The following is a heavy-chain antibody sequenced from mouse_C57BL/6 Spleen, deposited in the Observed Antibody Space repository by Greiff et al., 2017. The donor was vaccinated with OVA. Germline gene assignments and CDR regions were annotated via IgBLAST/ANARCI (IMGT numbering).Heavy chain of an antibody. Sequence: QVQLQQPGAELVKPGASVKMSCKASGYTFTSYWITWVKQRPGQGLEWIGDIYPGSGSTNYNEKFKSKATLTVDTSSSTAYMQLSSLTSEDSAVYYCARSGLYYYGSSYGFDYWGQGTTLTVSS. V-gene: IGHV1-55*01. CDR1: GYTFTSYW. CDR2: IYPGSGST. J-gene: IGHJ2*01. D-gene: IGHD1-1*01. CDR3: ARSGLYYYGSSYGFDY.